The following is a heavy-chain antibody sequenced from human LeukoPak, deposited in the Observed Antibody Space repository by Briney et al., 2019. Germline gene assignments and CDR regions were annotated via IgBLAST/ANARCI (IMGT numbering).Heavy chain of an antibody. CDR3: AKDLIAGAGLDY. CDR2: ILYDGSNK. V-gene: IGHV3-30*02. CDR1: GFTFSSYD. J-gene: IGHJ4*02. D-gene: IGHD6-13*01. Sequence: GGSLRLSCAASGFTFSSYDMHWIRQAPGKGLEWVSFILYDGSNKYYADSGKGRFTIFRDNSKNSLYMQMNGLRAEDTVVYYRAKDLIAGAGLDYWGQGTLVTVSS.